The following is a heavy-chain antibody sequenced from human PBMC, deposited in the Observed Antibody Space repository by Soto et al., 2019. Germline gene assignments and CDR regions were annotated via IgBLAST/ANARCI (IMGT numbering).Heavy chain of an antibody. Sequence: GGSLRLSCAASGFTFSSYSMNWVRQAPGKGLEWVSYISSSSSTIYYADSVKGRFTISRDNAKNSLYLQMNSLRAEDTAVYYCARADGRNAFDIWGQGTMVTVSS. V-gene: IGHV3-48*01. CDR1: GFTFSSYS. CDR2: ISSSSSTI. J-gene: IGHJ3*02. CDR3: ARADGRNAFDI.